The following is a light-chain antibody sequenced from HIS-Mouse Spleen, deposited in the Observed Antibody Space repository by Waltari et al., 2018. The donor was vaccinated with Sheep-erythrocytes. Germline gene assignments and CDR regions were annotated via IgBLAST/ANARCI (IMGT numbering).Light chain of an antibody. CDR3: CSYAGSYNHV. J-gene: IGLJ1*01. V-gene: IGLV2-11*01. Sequence: QSALTQPRSVSGSPGQPVTISCTGTRSDVGGYNYVPWYQQPPGKAPKLMIYDVSKRPSGVPDRFSGSKSGNTASLTISGLQAEDEADYYCCSYAGSYNHVFATGTKVTVL. CDR1: RSDVGGYNY. CDR2: DVS.